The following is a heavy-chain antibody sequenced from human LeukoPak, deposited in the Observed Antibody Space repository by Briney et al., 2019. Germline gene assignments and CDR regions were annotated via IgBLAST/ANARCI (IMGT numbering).Heavy chain of an antibody. V-gene: IGHV1-2*02. D-gene: IGHD6-19*01. Sequence: ASVKVSCKASGYTFNGYYKHWVRQAPGQGLEWMGWINPNSGGTNYALKFQGRVTMTRDTSISTAYMELSRLRSDDTAMYYCARSSGWKYNIDYWGQGTLVTVSS. CDR3: ARSSGWKYNIDY. J-gene: IGHJ4*02. CDR1: GYTFNGYY. CDR2: INPNSGGT.